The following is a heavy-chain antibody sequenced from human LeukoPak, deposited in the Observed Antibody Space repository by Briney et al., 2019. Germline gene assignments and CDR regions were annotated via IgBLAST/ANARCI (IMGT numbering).Heavy chain of an antibody. J-gene: IGHJ6*03. D-gene: IGHD3-3*01. Sequence: SSVKVSCKASGGTFSSYAISWVRQAPGQGLEWMGGIIPIFGTANYAQKFQGRVTITADESTSTAYMELSSLGSEDTAVYYCARAITIFGVVINYYYYYYMDVWGKGTTVTVSS. CDR2: IIPIFGTA. CDR3: ARAITIFGVVINYYYYYYMDV. V-gene: IGHV1-69*01. CDR1: GGTFSSYA.